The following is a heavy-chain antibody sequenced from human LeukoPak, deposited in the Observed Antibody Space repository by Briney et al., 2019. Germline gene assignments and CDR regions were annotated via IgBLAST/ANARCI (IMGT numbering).Heavy chain of an antibody. CDR3: ARGSGHDAFDI. D-gene: IGHD1-26*01. V-gene: IGHV4-31*03. Sequence: SQTLALTCTVSGGSISSGGYYWSWIRQHPGKGLEWIGYIYYSGSTYYNPSLKSRVTISVDTSKTQFSLKLSSVTAADTAVYYCARGSGHDAFDIWGQGTMVTVSS. CDR1: GGSISSGGYY. CDR2: IYYSGST. J-gene: IGHJ3*02.